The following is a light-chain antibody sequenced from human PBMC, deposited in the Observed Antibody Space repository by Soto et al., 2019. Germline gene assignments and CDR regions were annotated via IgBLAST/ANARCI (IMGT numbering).Light chain of an antibody. J-gene: IGKJ1*01. Sequence: IQMTRSPSSLSACVEERVIITLLSVQNISNHLNWYQQKPGKAPKLLIFAASSLQSGVPSRFSGSRSGPDFTLTISSLQPEDFATYYCQQSYSSPPTFGQGTKVDI. CDR2: AAS. V-gene: IGKV1-39*01. CDR1: QNISNH. CDR3: QQSYSSPPT.